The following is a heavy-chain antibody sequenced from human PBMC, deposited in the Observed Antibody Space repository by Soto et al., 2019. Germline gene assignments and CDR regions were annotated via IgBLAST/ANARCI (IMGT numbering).Heavy chain of an antibody. J-gene: IGHJ6*02. CDR2: ISYDGSNK. D-gene: IGHD3-9*01. CDR1: GFTFSSYA. CDR3: ARANILTGYYTYYYYYGMDV. V-gene: IGHV3-30-3*01. Sequence: GGSLRLSCAASGFTFSSYAMHWARQAPGKGLEWVAVISYDGSNKYYADSVKGRFTISRDNSKNTLYLQMNSLRAEDTAVYYCARANILTGYYTYYYYYGMDVWGQGTTVTVSS.